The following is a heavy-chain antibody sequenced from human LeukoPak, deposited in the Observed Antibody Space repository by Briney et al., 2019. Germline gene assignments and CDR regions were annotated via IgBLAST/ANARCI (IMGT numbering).Heavy chain of an antibody. V-gene: IGHV4-38-2*02. CDR2: IYHSGRT. J-gene: IGHJ4*02. D-gene: IGHD5-18*01. CDR1: GYSISSGYY. CDR3: ARSRLVDTAMDPMRY. Sequence: SETLSLTCTVSGYSISSGYYWGWIRQPPGKGLEWIGSIYHSGRTFYNPSLKSRVTISVDTSKNQFSLKLTSVTAADTAVYYCARSRLVDTAMDPMRYWGQGTLVTVSS.